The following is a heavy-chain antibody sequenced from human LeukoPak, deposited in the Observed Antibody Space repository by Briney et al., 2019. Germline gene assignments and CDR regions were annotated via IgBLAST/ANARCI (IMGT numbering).Heavy chain of an antibody. Sequence: GGSLRLSCAASKFTFSRYSMNWVRQAPGKGLEWVSSISSSSSYIYYAGSVRGRFTISRDNAKNSLYLQMNSLRAEDTAVYYCARDLPGGYCSGGTCYPDNYSMDVWGNGTTVTVSS. CDR1: KFTFSRYS. D-gene: IGHD2-15*01. CDR3: ARDLPGGYCSGGTCYPDNYSMDV. J-gene: IGHJ6*03. V-gene: IGHV3-21*01. CDR2: ISSSSSYI.